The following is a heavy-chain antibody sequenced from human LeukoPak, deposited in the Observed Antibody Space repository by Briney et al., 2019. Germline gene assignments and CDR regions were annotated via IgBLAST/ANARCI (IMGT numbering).Heavy chain of an antibody. J-gene: IGHJ6*03. CDR1: GGSISSYY. D-gene: IGHD3-22*01. CDR3: ARSGYYYDGSGYVGSYYYYYMDV. Sequence: SETLSLTCTVSGGSISSYYWSWIRQPPGKGLEWIGYIYYSGSTNYNPSLKSRVTISVDTSKNQFSLKLSSVTAADTAVYYCARSGYYYDGSGYVGSYYYYYMDVWGKGTTVTVSS. V-gene: IGHV4-59*01. CDR2: IYYSGST.